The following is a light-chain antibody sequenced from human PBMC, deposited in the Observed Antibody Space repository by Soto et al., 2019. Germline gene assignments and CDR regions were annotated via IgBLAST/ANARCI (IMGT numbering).Light chain of an antibody. Sequence: EIVLTQSPGTLSLSPGERATLSCRASQSISSSFIAWYQQKPGQTPRLLIYGASSRATGIPDRFSGSVSGTGFTLISERLEPEEFVVYYCQQYGTSAYSVGRGTKLVVK. CDR2: GAS. CDR1: QSISSSF. J-gene: IGKJ2*03. V-gene: IGKV3-20*01. CDR3: QQYGTSAYS.